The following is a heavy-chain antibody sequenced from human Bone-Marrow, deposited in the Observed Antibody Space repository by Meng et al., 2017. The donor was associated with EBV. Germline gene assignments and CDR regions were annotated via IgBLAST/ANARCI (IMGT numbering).Heavy chain of an antibody. Sequence: GQVGGGGEKHGSWVKVTGKTSGGTFSSYAIRWVRQAPGQGLEWMGGLIPMFGAPNYAQKFQDRVTITADESTSTHYMDLTSLRSEDTAVYYCASESGRGYTPDYWGQGTLVTVSS. CDR1: GGTFSSYA. D-gene: IGHD5-12*01. CDR3: ASESGRGYTPDY. J-gene: IGHJ4*02. CDR2: LIPMFGAP. V-gene: IGHV1-69*01.